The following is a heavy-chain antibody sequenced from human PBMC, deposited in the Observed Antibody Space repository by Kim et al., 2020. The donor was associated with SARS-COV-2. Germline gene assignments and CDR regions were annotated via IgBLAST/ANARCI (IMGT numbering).Heavy chain of an antibody. V-gene: IGHV4-39*01. CDR2: YSGRT. CDR3: ARIPGDY. D-gene: IGHD2-21*01. J-gene: IGHJ4*02. Sequence: YSGRTYYNPSLKSRVTISVDTSKNQFSLTLSSVTAADTAVYYCARIPGDYWGQGTLVTVSS.